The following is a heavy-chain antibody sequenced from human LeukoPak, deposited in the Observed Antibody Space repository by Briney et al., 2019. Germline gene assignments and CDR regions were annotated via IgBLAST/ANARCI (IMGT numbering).Heavy chain of an antibody. D-gene: IGHD1-26*01. CDR1: GFPFSIYW. J-gene: IGHJ5*02. V-gene: IGHV3-7*01. CDR3: ARGLIVGATVDNWFDP. Sequence: QAGGPLRLSCAASGFPFSIYWMGWVRHAPGKGREGVANIKQDGSEKYYVDPVKGRFTISRDNAKSSLYLQVNSLRAEDTAVYFCARGLIVGATVDNWFDPWGQGTLVTVSS. CDR2: IKQDGSEK.